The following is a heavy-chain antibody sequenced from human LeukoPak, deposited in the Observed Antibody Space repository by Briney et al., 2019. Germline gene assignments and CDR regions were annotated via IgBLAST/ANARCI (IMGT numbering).Heavy chain of an antibody. D-gene: IGHD6-13*01. CDR2: ISSSSSYI. CDR1: GFTFSSYS. V-gene: IGHV3-21*01. Sequence: GGSLRLSCAASGFTFSSYSKNWVRQAPGKGLEWVSSISSSSSYIYYADSVKGRFTISRDNAKNSLYLQMNSLRAEDTAVYYCARDNKQQLVISLGDYYYGMDVWGQGTTVTVSS. J-gene: IGHJ6*02. CDR3: ARDNKQQLVISLGDYYYGMDV.